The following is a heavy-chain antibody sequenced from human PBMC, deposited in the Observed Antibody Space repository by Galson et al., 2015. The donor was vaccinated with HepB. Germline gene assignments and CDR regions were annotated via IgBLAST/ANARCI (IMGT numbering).Heavy chain of an antibody. D-gene: IGHD6-13*01. CDR3: ARVGGLAAAGSFDI. CDR2: IKQDGSEK. Sequence: SCKASGFTFTSSAVQWVRQAPGKGLEWVANIKQDGSEKYYVDSVKGRFTISRDNAKNSLYLQMNSLRAEDTAVYYCARVGGLAAAGSFDIWGQGTMVTVSS. J-gene: IGHJ3*02. V-gene: IGHV3-7*03. CDR1: GFTFTSSA.